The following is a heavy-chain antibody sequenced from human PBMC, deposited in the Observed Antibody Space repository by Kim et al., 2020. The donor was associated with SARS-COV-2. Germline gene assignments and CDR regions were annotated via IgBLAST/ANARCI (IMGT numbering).Heavy chain of an antibody. CDR2: ISYDGSNK. D-gene: IGHD3-9*01. J-gene: IGHJ4*02. CDR1: GFTFSSYA. Sequence: GGSLRLSCAASGFTFSSYAMYWVRQAPGKGLQWVAVISYDGSNKYYADSVKGRFTISRENSKNTMYLQMNSLRSEDTAVYYCAREGPIRYFDWSYFDYWGQGTLVTVSS. CDR3: AREGPIRYFDWSYFDY. V-gene: IGHV3-30*04.